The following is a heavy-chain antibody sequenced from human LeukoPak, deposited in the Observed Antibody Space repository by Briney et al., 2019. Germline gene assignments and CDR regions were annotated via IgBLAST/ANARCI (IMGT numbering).Heavy chain of an antibody. Sequence: PSETLSLTCTVSGGSISSSSYYWGWIRQPPGKGLEWIGSIYYSGSTYYNPSLKSRVTISVDTSKNQFSLKLSSVTAADTAVYYCAREHPSWQQLVPIGYYYYYMDVWGKGTTVTVSS. V-gene: IGHV4-39*07. CDR3: AREHPSWQQLVPIGYYYYYMDV. J-gene: IGHJ6*03. D-gene: IGHD6-13*01. CDR1: GGSISSSSYY. CDR2: IYYSGST.